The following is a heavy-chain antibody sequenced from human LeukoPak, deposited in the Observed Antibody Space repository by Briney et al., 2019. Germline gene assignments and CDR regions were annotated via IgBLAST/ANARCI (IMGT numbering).Heavy chain of an antibody. J-gene: IGHJ6*02. V-gene: IGHV4-39*07. CDR2: IYYSGST. D-gene: IGHD3-10*01. Sequence: SETLSLTCTVSGGSISSSSYYWGWLRQPPGKEREWIGRIYYSGSTYYNPSLKSRVTISVDTSKNQFSLKLSSVTAADTAVYYCARDHPGRFGEFGPFDYGMDVWGQGTTVTVSS. CDR1: GGSISSSSYY. CDR3: ARDHPGRFGEFGPFDYGMDV.